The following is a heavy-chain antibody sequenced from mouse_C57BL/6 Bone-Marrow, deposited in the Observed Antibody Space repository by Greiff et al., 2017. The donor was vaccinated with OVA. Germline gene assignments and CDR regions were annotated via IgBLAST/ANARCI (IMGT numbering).Heavy chain of an antibody. V-gene: IGHV1-20*01. Sequence: LQQSGPELVKPGDSVKISCKASGYSFTGYFMNWVMQSHGKSLEWIGRINPYNGDTFYNQKFKGKATLTVDKSSSTAHMELRSLTSEDSAVYYCARGFITHQYYFDYWGQGTTLTVSS. J-gene: IGHJ2*01. D-gene: IGHD1-1*01. CDR2: INPYNGDT. CDR3: ARGFITHQYYFDY. CDR1: GYSFTGYF.